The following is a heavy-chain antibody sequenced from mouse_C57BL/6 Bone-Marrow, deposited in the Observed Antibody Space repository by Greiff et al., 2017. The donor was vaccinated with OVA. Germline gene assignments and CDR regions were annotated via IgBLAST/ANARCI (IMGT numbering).Heavy chain of an antibody. V-gene: IGHV1-26*01. CDR2: INPNNGGT. J-gene: IGHJ1*03. Sequence: VQLQQSGPELVKPGASVKISCKASGYTFTDYYMNWVKQSHGKSLEWIGDINPNNGGTSYNQKFKGKATLTVDKSSSTAYMELRSLTSEDSAVXYCARRGTTVVASTGFDVWGTETTVSVSS. CDR3: ARRGTTVVASTGFDV. D-gene: IGHD1-1*01. CDR1: GYTFTDYY.